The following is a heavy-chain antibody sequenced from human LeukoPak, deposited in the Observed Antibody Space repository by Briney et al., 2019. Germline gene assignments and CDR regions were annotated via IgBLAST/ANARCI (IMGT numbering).Heavy chain of an antibody. CDR2: IIPIFGTA. V-gene: IGHV1-69*05. CDR1: GGTFSSYA. J-gene: IGHJ5*02. D-gene: IGHD3-3*01. Sequence: SVKVSCKASGGTFSSYAISWVRQAPGQGLEWMGGIIPIFGTANYAQKFQGRVTMTRDTSTSTVYMELSSLRSEDTAVYYCARDLVGYDFWSGYYPNNWFDPWGQGTLVTVSS. CDR3: ARDLVGYDFWSGYYPNNWFDP.